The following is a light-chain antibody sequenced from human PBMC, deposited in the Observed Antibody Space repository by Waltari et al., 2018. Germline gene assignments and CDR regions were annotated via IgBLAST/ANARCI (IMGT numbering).Light chain of an antibody. CDR2: QVS. Sequence: DVVMTQSPLSLSITPGHPASISCRSSQSLLHSSGSTYLSWYHKKPGQPPRLLIYQVSHRYSGVPDRVSGSGTGTDFALKISRVEGEDGGLYYCGQGAHLPFTFGPGTKLD. J-gene: IGKJ3*01. CDR3: GQGAHLPFT. V-gene: IGKV2-30*02. CDR1: QSLLHSSGSTY.